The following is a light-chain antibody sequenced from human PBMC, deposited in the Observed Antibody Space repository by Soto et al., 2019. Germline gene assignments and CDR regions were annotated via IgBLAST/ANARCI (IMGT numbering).Light chain of an antibody. CDR2: TAS. CDR1: QSINSY. CDR3: QQSYSTPIT. V-gene: IGKV1-39*01. Sequence: DIQMTQSPSSLSASVGDTVTITCRASQSINSYLNWYQQKPGKAPNLLLYTASSLQSGVPSRFSGSGSGTDFTLTISSLQSEDFATYYCQQSYSTPITFGQGTRLEIK. J-gene: IGKJ5*01.